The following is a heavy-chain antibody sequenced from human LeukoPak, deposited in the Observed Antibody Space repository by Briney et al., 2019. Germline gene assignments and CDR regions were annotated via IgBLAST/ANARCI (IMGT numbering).Heavy chain of an antibody. D-gene: IGHD6-13*01. CDR1: GFTFSSYS. Sequence: GGSLRLSCAASGFTFSSYSMNWVRQAPGKGLEWVSSISSSSSYIYYADSVKGRFTISRDNAKNSLYLQMNSLRAEDTAVYYCAKELYSSRWLDYYHHYGLDVWGKGTTVTVSS. V-gene: IGHV3-21*01. CDR3: AKELYSSRWLDYYHHYGLDV. CDR2: ISSSSSYI. J-gene: IGHJ6*04.